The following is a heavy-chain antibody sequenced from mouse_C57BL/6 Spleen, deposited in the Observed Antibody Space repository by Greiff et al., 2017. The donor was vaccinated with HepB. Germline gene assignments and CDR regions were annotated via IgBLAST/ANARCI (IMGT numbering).Heavy chain of an antibody. CDR2: ISDGGSYT. V-gene: IGHV5-4*01. D-gene: IGHD1-1*01. J-gene: IGHJ3*01. CDR1: GFTFSNYA. Sequence: EVNVVESGGGLVKPGGSLKLSCAASGFTFSNYAMSWVRQTPEKRLEWVATISDGGSYTYYPDNVKGRFTISRDNAKNNLYLQMSHLKSEDTAMYYCARDGGYGSSSAWFAYWGQGTLVTVSA. CDR3: ARDGGYGSSSAWFAY.